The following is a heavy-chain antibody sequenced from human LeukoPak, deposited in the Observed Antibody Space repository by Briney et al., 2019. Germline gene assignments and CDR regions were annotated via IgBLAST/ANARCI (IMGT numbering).Heavy chain of an antibody. CDR1: GGSISSYY. CDR3: ARAPASSWYVGYFDY. CDR2: IYYSGST. V-gene: IGHV4-59*01. J-gene: IGHJ4*02. Sequence: SETLSLTCTVSGGSISSYYWSWIRQPPGKGLEWIGYIYYSGSTNYNPSLKSRVTISVDTSKNQFSLKLSSVTAAYTAVYYCARAPASSWYVGYFDYWGQGTLVTVSS. D-gene: IGHD6-13*01.